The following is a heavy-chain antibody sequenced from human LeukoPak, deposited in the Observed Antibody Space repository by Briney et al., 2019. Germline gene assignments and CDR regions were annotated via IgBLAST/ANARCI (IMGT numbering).Heavy chain of an antibody. CDR3: AKGPFSYSSSGEDYFDY. CDR1: GFTFSSYG. V-gene: IGHV3-30*02. D-gene: IGHD6-6*01. CDR2: IRYDGSNK. Sequence: GRSLRLSCAASGFTFSSYGMHWVRQAPGKGLEWVAFIRYDGSNKYYADSVKGRFTISRDNSKNTLYLQMNSLRAEDTAVYYCAKGPFSYSSSGEDYFDYWGQGTLVAVSS. J-gene: IGHJ4*02.